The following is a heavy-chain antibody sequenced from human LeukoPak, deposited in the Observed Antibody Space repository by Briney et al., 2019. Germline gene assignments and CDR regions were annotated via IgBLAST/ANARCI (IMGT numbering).Heavy chain of an antibody. Sequence: GGSLRLSCAASGFTFSDYYMSWIRQAPGKGLEWVSYISSSGSTIYYADSVKGRFTISRDNAKNSLYLQMNSLRAEDTAVYYCASQYYYDSSGYYFDYWGRGNLVTVSS. CDR2: ISSSGSTI. D-gene: IGHD3-22*01. V-gene: IGHV3-11*04. CDR3: ASQYYYDSSGYYFDY. J-gene: IGHJ4*02. CDR1: GFTFSDYY.